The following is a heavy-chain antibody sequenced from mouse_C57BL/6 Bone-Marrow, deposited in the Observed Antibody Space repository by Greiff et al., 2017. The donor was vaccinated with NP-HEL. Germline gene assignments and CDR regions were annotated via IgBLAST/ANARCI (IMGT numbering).Heavy chain of an antibody. Sequence: EVKVVESGGGLVKPGGSLKLSCAASGFTFSSYAMSWVRQTPEKRLEWVATISDGGSYTYYPDNVKGRFTISRDNAKNNLYLQMSHLKSEDTAMYYCAREGYGSSEDYAMDYWGQGTSVTVSS. J-gene: IGHJ4*01. CDR3: AREGYGSSEDYAMDY. CDR2: ISDGGSYT. CDR1: GFTFSSYA. D-gene: IGHD1-1*01. V-gene: IGHV5-4*01.